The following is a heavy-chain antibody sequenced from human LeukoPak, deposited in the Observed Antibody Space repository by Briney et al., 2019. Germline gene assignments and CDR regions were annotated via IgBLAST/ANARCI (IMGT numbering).Heavy chain of an antibody. CDR2: INHSGST. CDR1: GGSFSGYY. D-gene: IGHD3-10*01. Sequence: PSETLSLTCAVYGGSFSGYYWSWIRQPPGKGLEWIGEINHSGSTNYNPSLKSRVTISVDTSKNQFSLKLSSVTAADTAVYYCARDYGSGSSGDAFDIWGQGTMVTVSS. CDR3: ARDYGSGSSGDAFDI. V-gene: IGHV4-34*01. J-gene: IGHJ3*02.